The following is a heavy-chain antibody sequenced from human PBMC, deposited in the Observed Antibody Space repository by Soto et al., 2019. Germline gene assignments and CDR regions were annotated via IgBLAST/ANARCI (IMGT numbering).Heavy chain of an antibody. Sequence: GGSLRLCCAISGFSVSSNYLSWVRQAPGKGLEWVSAISGSGGSTYYADSVKGRFTISRDNSKNTLYLQMNSLRAEDTAVYYCAKDLGRDIVVVPAANYYYYGMDVWGQGTTVTVSS. CDR1: GFSVSSNY. CDR2: ISGSGGST. J-gene: IGHJ6*02. D-gene: IGHD2-2*01. CDR3: AKDLGRDIVVVPAANYYYYGMDV. V-gene: IGHV3-23*01.